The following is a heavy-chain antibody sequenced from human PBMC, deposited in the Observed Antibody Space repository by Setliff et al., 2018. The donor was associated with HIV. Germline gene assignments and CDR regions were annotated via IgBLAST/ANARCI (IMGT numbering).Heavy chain of an antibody. CDR1: GGSVSSGNYY. J-gene: IGHJ4*02. Sequence: PSETLSLTCTVSGGSVSSGNYYWSWIRQPPGKGLEWIGYIYHSGGTKYNPSLKSRVSISVDTSKNQFSLKLSSVTAADTAVYYCARRITMVRGFDYWGQGHVVTVSS. D-gene: IGHD3-10*01. CDR2: IYHSGGT. CDR3: ARRITMVRGFDY. V-gene: IGHV4-61*01.